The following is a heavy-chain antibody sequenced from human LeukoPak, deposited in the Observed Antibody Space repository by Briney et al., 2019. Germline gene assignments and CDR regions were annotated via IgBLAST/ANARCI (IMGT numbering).Heavy chain of an antibody. CDR2: ISGSGGST. J-gene: IGHJ4*02. Sequence: HSGGSLRLSCAASGFTFSSYAMSWVRQAPGKGLEWVSAISGSGGSTYYADSVKGRFTISRDNAKNSLYLQMNSLTAEDTAVYYCARDDGFSCYSYWGQGTLVTVSS. CDR3: ARDDGFSCYSY. V-gene: IGHV3-23*01. D-gene: IGHD3/OR15-3a*01. CDR1: GFTFSSYA.